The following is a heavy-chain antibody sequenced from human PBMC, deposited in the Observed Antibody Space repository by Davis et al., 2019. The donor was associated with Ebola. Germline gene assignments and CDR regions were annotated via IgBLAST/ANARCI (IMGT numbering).Heavy chain of an antibody. CDR1: GYTFTSYG. CDR2: INPNSGGT. D-gene: IGHD4-17*01. Sequence: ASVKVSCKASGYTFTSYGISWVRQAPGQGLEWMGWINPNSGGTNYAQKFQGRVTMTRDTSISTAYMELSRLRSDDTAVYYCAREDGDYIVWDVRWFDPWGQGTLVTVSS. J-gene: IGHJ5*02. V-gene: IGHV1-2*02. CDR3: AREDGDYIVWDVRWFDP.